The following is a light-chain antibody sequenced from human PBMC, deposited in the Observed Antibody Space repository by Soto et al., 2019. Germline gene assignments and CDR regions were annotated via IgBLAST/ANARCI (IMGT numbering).Light chain of an antibody. V-gene: IGKV1-9*01. J-gene: IGKJ4*01. CDR2: AAS. CDR3: QQLNSYPLT. CDR1: QGISSY. Sequence: DIQLTQSPSFLSAAVGDRVTITFRASQGISSYLAWYQQKPGKAPKLLIYAASTLQSGVPSRFSGSGSGTEFTLTISSLQPEDFATYYSQQLNSYPLTFGGGTKVDIK.